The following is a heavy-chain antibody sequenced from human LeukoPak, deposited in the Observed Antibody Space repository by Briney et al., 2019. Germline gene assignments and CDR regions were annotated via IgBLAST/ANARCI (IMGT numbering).Heavy chain of an antibody. Sequence: SDTLSLTCTVSGGSISSYYWSWIRRPPGKGLEWIGYIHYSGSTNYNPSLKSRVTISVDTSKNQFSLKLSSVTAADTAVYYCARGSIAAAGIDYWGQGTLVTVSS. CDR3: ARGSIAAAGIDY. CDR2: IHYSGST. V-gene: IGHV4-59*13. CDR1: GGSISSYY. J-gene: IGHJ4*02. D-gene: IGHD6-13*01.